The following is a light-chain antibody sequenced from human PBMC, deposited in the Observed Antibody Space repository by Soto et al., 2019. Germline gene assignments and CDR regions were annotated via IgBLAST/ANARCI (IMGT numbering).Light chain of an antibody. Sequence: EIVLTQSPGTLSLSPGERATLSCRASQSVASTFLAWYQQRPGQAPSLLIYGASSRATGIPDRFSGSGCGTDFTLIISRLEPEDFAVYYCQHYDGPPFTFGPGTKVDIK. J-gene: IGKJ3*01. CDR3: QHYDGPPFT. CDR2: GAS. CDR1: QSVASTF. V-gene: IGKV3-20*01.